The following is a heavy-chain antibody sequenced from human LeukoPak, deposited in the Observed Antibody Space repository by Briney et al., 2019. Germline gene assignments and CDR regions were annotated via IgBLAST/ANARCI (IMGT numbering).Heavy chain of an antibody. CDR3: AKDFRIGYSAHFDY. CDR1: GFTFSNYW. CDR2: IKEDGSEK. J-gene: IGHJ4*02. V-gene: IGHV3-7*03. Sequence: GGSLRLSCAASGFTFSNYWMSWVRQAPGKGLEWVANIKEDGSEKYYVDSLKGRFTISRDNAKNSLYLQMDSLRGEDTAVYYCAKDFRIGYSAHFDYWGQGALVTVSS. D-gene: IGHD2-21*01.